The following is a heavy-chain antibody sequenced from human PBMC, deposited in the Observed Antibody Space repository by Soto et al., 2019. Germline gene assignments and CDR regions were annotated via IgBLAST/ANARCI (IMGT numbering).Heavy chain of an antibody. D-gene: IGHD5-18*01. Sequence: ASVKVSCKASGYTFTGYYMHWVRQAPGQGLEWMGWINPNSGGTNYAQKFQGRVTMTRDTSTSTAYMELSRLRSDDTAVYYCARDPRPYSFNASDIWGQGTMVTVSS. J-gene: IGHJ3*02. CDR2: INPNSGGT. V-gene: IGHV1-2*02. CDR1: GYTFTGYY. CDR3: ARDPRPYSFNASDI.